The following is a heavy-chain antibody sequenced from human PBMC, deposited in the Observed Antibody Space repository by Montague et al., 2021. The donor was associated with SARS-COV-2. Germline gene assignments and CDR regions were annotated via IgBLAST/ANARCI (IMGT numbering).Heavy chain of an antibody. V-gene: IGHV3-33*01. CDR1: GFTFSSYG. CDR3: ARPREAISDAFDI. J-gene: IGHJ3*02. Sequence: SLRLSCAASGFTFSSYGMHWVRQAPGKGLEWVAVIWYDGSNKYYADSVKGRFTISRDNSKNTLYLQMNSLRAEDTAVYYCARPREAISDAFDIWGLGTMVTVSS. D-gene: IGHD1-26*01. CDR2: IWYDGSNK.